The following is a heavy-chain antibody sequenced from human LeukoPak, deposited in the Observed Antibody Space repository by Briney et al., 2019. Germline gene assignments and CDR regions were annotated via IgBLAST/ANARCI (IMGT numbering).Heavy chain of an antibody. D-gene: IGHD3-3*01. Sequence: GGSLRLSCVASGLTFSTYWMSWVRQAPEKGLEWVANINQDGSEKNYVDSVKGRFTISRDNAKNSLYLQMNSLRAEDTAVYYCARDARITIFGVVIYYFDYWGQGTLVTVSS. CDR3: ARDARITIFGVVIYYFDY. J-gene: IGHJ4*02. CDR1: GLTFSTYW. CDR2: INQDGSEK. V-gene: IGHV3-7*01.